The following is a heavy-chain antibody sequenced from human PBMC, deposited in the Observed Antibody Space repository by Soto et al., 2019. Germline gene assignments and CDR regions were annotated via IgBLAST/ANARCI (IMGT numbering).Heavy chain of an antibody. Sequence: EVQLVESGGGLVQPGGSLRLSCAASGFTFSSYSMNWVRQAPGKGLEWVSYISSSSSTIYYADSVKGRFTISRDNAKNSLYLQMNSLRAEDTAVYYCARAEDIEWLVRMRNAFDIWGQGTMVTVSS. J-gene: IGHJ3*02. D-gene: IGHD6-19*01. CDR2: ISSSSSTI. CDR1: GFTFSSYS. CDR3: ARAEDIEWLVRMRNAFDI. V-gene: IGHV3-48*01.